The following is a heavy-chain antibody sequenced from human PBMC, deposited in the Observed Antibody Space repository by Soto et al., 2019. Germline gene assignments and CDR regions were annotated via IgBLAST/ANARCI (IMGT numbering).Heavy chain of an antibody. J-gene: IGHJ4*02. CDR1: GFTFSNAW. CDR3: TTELDNWNYYVDY. Sequence: GGSLRLSCAASGFTFSNAWMSWVRQAPGKGLEWVGRIKSKTDGGTTDYAAPVKGRFTISRDESKNTLYLQMNSLKTEDTAVYYCTTELDNWNYYVDYWGQGTLVTVYS. CDR2: IKSKTDGGTT. D-gene: IGHD1-7*01. V-gene: IGHV3-15*01.